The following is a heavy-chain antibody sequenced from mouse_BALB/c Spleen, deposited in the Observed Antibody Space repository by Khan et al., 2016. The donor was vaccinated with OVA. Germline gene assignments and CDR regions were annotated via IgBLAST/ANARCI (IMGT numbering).Heavy chain of an antibody. Sequence: VQLQESGAELLRPGTSVKMSCKAGGYTFTNYLIGWVKQRPGHGLEWIGDIYPGVYYTNYNEKFKGKATLTADPSSSTVFMQLSSLTFEDSAIYYCARYPSWYFDVWGAGTTVTVSS. V-gene: IGHV1-63*02. CDR2: IYPGVYYT. CDR3: ARYPSWYFDV. J-gene: IGHJ1*01. CDR1: GYTFTNYL.